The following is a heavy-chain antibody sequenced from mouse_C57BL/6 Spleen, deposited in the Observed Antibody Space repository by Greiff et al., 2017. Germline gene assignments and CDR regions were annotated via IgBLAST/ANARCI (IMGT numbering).Heavy chain of an antibody. CDR3: ALTAQATPWFAY. D-gene: IGHD3-2*02. CDR1: GFNITDYY. Sequence: EVMLVESGAELVKPGASVKLSCTASGFNITDYYMHWVKQRTEQGLEWIGRIDPEDGETKYAPKFQGKATITADTSSNTAYLQLSSLTSEDAAVYYCALTAQATPWFAYWGQGTLVTVSA. J-gene: IGHJ3*01. V-gene: IGHV14-2*01. CDR2: IDPEDGET.